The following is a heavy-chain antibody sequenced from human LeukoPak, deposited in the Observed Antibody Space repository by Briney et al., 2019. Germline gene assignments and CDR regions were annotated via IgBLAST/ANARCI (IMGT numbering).Heavy chain of an antibody. V-gene: IGHV6-1*01. CDR2: AYYRSKWYN. CDR1: GDSVSNNRAT. J-gene: IGHJ4*01. Sequence: SQALSLTCASSGDSVSNNRATWNCIRQSPSRGLEWLGRAYYRSKWYNDYAVSVKSRITIKPDTSKNQFSLQLNSVTPEDTAVYYCSRGRGDIDFDYWGHGTLVIVSS. CDR3: SRGRGDIDFDY.